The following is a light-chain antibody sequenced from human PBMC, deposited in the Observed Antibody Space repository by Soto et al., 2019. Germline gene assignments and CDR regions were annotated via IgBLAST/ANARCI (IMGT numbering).Light chain of an antibody. J-gene: IGLJ3*02. CDR2: DVS. CDR3: CSYAGTSLWV. Sequence: QSALTQPRSVSGSPGQSVTISCTGTSSDVGGYNYVSWYQQHPGKAPKLVIYDVSKRPSGVPDCFSGSKSGNTASLTISGLQAEDEADYYCCSYAGTSLWVFGGGTKLTVL. V-gene: IGLV2-11*01. CDR1: SSDVGGYNY.